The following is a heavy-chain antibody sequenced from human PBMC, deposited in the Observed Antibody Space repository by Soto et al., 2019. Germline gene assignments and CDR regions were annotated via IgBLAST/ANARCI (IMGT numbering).Heavy chain of an antibody. V-gene: IGHV1-18*01. CDR1: GYNFDSDG. J-gene: IGHJ6*02. CDR2: IYASNGYT. CDR3: ANRGNPLMDL. Sequence: QVYLVQSGGEAKKPGASVKVSCKASGYNFDSDGVTWVRQAPGQGLEWLGWIYASNGYTNYARKFQDRVIMTTDTSTRTFYMELRSLKSDVTAVYYCANRGNPLMDLWGQGTTVIVSS.